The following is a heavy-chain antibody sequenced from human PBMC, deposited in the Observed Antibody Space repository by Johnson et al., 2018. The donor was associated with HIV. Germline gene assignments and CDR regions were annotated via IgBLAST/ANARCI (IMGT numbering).Heavy chain of an antibody. Sequence: QMQLVESGGGVVQPGRSLRLSCAASGFTFSSYAMHWVRQAPGKGLEWVAVISYDGSNKYYADSMKGRFTISRDNYQNTLYLQMNSLRAEDTAVYYCASPLIAAGEGAFGTWGQGTMVTVSS. CDR2: ISYDGSNK. V-gene: IGHV3-30*04. CDR1: GFTFSSYA. CDR3: ASPLIAAGEGAFGT. J-gene: IGHJ3*02. D-gene: IGHD6-13*01.